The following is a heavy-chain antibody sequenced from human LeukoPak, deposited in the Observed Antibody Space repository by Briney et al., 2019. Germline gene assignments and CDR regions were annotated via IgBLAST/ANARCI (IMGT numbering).Heavy chain of an antibody. V-gene: IGHV3-48*03. Sequence: GGSLRLSCAASGLTFSSYEMNWVRQAPGKGLERVSYISSSGSTIYYADSVKGRFTISRDNAKNSLYLQMNSLRAEDTAVYYCARDVDTAMVRFLMDVWGKGTTVTISS. J-gene: IGHJ6*03. CDR1: GLTFSSYE. CDR2: ISSSGSTI. CDR3: ARDVDTAMVRFLMDV. D-gene: IGHD5-18*01.